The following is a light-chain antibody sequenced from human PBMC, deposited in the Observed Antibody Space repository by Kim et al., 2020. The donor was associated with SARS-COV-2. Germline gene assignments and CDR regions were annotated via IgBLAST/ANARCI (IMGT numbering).Light chain of an antibody. V-gene: IGLV2-14*03. CDR2: DVS. J-gene: IGLJ2*01. CDR1: SSDVGGYNY. Sequence: GQSITISCTGTSSDVGGYNYVSWYQHHPGKAPKLMIYDVSKRPSGVSNRFSGSKFGNTASLTISGLQAEDEADYYCCSYASSNSVIFGGGTKLTVL. CDR3: CSYASSNSVI.